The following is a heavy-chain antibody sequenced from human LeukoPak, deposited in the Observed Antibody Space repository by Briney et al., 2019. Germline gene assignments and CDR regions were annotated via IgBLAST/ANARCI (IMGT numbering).Heavy chain of an antibody. J-gene: IGHJ4*02. CDR2: INPNSGGT. CDR3: ARGQRGYSYGNYFDY. Sequence: ASVKVSCKASGYTFTGYYMHWVRQAPGQGLEWVGWINPNSGGTNYAQKFQGRATMTRDTSISTAYMELSRLRSDDTAVYYCARGQRGYSYGNYFDYWGQGTLVTVSS. CDR1: GYTFTGYY. V-gene: IGHV1-2*02. D-gene: IGHD5-18*01.